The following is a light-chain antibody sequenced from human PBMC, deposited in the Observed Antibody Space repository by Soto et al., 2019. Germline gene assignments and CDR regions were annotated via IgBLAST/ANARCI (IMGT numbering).Light chain of an antibody. CDR3: QQSYRSPPWT. V-gene: IGKV1-39*01. CDR2: RAS. J-gene: IGKJ1*01. Sequence: DIQMTQSPSSLSASVGDRVTISCRASQSISTYLNWYQQKPGTAPRLLIYRASSVKSGVPPRFSGSGSGRDFTLTISSLRPEDIAIFFCQQSYRSPPWTFGQGTKVDIK. CDR1: QSISTY.